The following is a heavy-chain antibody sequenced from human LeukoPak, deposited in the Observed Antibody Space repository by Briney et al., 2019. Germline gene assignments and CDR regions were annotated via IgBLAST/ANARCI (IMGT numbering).Heavy chain of an antibody. J-gene: IGHJ3*02. CDR1: GFTFSSYS. CDR3: ARSTGYSSGWSPKADAFDI. D-gene: IGHD6-19*01. CDR2: ISYDGSNK. Sequence: EGSLRLSCAASGFTFSSYSMNWVRQAPGKGLEWVAVISYDGSNKYYADSVKGRFTISRDNSKNTLYLQMNSLRAEDTAVYYCARSTGYSSGWSPKADAFDIWGQGTMVTVSS. V-gene: IGHV3-30*03.